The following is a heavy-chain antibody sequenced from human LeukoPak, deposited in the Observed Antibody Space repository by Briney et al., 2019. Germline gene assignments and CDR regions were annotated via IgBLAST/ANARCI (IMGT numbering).Heavy chain of an antibody. D-gene: IGHD6-19*01. V-gene: IGHV3-23*01. CDR2: INGRGGST. CDR1: GFTFSNSA. J-gene: IGHJ4*02. Sequence: GGSLRLSCAASGFTFSNSAMNWVRQAPGKGLEWVSAINGRGGSTYYADSVKGRSTISRDNSKNTLYLQMNSLRAEDTAVYYCARDYSSGWYGDYWGQGTLVTVSS. CDR3: ARDYSSGWYGDY.